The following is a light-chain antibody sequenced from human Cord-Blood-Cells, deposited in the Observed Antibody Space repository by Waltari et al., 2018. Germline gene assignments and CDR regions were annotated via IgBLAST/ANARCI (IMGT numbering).Light chain of an antibody. CDR2: WAS. CDR3: QQYYSTIFT. Sequence: DIVMTQSPDCLAVSLGERATINCKSSQSVLYSSNNKNYLAWYQQKPGQPPKLLIYWASTRESGVPDRFSGSGSGTDFTLTISSLQAEDVAVYYCQQYYSTIFTFGPGTKVDIK. CDR1: QSVLYSSNNKNY. J-gene: IGKJ3*01. V-gene: IGKV4-1*01.